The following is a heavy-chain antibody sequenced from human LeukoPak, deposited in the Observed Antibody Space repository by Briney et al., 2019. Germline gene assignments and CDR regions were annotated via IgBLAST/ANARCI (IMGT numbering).Heavy chain of an antibody. D-gene: IGHD2-15*01. CDR3: ARDTSVGWFEA. J-gene: IGHJ5*02. CDR2: IYYSGST. CDR1: GGSISRYY. V-gene: IGHV4-59*01. Sequence: PSETLSLTCTVSGGSISRYYWSWIRQPPGKGLEWIGYIYYSGSTNYNPSLKSRVTISVDTSKNQFSLKLSSVTAADTAVYYCARDTSVGWFEAWGQGTLVTVSS.